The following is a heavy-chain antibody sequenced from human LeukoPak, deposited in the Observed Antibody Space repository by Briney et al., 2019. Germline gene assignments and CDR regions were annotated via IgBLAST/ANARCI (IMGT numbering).Heavy chain of an antibody. D-gene: IGHD4-23*01. Sequence: SETLSLTCSVSGGSVSSSSYYWGWIRQPPGKGLEWLASIYYGGNTYYNPSLKSRVTISVDTSKNQFSLKLSSVTAADTAVYYCARLRGGGGKNWFDPWGQGTLVTVSS. V-gene: IGHV4-39*07. J-gene: IGHJ5*02. CDR2: IYYGGNT. CDR1: GGSVSSSSYY. CDR3: ARLRGGGGKNWFDP.